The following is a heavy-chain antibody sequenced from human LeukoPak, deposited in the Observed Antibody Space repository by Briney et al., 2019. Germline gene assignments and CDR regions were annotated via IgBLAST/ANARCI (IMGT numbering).Heavy chain of an antibody. Sequence: PSETLSLTCTVSGGSISSSSYYWGWIRQPPGKGLEWIGSIYYSGSTFYNPSLKSRVTISVDTSKNQFSLKLNSVTAADTAVYYCARGTRGDYGSGPLHWFDPWGQGTLVTVSS. CDR1: GGSISSSSYY. V-gene: IGHV4-39*07. D-gene: IGHD3-10*01. CDR3: ARGTRGDYGSGPLHWFDP. J-gene: IGHJ5*02. CDR2: IYYSGST.